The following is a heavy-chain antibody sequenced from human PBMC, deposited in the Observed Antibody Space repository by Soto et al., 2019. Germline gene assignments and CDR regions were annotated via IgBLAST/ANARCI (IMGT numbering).Heavy chain of an antibody. J-gene: IGHJ4*02. Sequence: PSETLSLTCTVSGGSISSYYWSWIRQPAGKGLEWIGRIYTSGGTNYNPSLKSRVTMSVDTSKNQFSLKLSSVTAADTAVYYCASAGIAAANYYFDYWGQGTLVTVSS. CDR3: ASAGIAAANYYFDY. CDR1: GGSISSYY. V-gene: IGHV4-4*07. CDR2: IYTSGGT. D-gene: IGHD6-13*01.